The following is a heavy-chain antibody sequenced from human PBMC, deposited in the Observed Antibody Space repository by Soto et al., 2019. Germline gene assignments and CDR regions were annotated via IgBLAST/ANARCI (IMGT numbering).Heavy chain of an antibody. CDR1: GFTFTSSA. J-gene: IGHJ3*01. Sequence: SVKVSCKASGFTFTSSAVQWVRQARGQRLEWIGWIVVGSGNTNYAQKFQERVTITRDMSTSTAYMELSSLRSEDTAVYYCAAPRRFLRFDTPPAFDVWREGTLVT. CDR2: IVVGSGNT. D-gene: IGHD3-3*01. V-gene: IGHV1-58*01. CDR3: AAPRRFLRFDTPPAFDV.